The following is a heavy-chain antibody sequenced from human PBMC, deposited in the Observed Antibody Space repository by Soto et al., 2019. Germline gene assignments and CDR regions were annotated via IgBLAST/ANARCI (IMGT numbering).Heavy chain of an antibody. CDR3: ARDPALLKAPYWYFDL. V-gene: IGHV3-30-3*01. J-gene: IGHJ2*01. D-gene: IGHD2-15*01. CDR1: GFTVSSYP. CDR2: LSYDGIEK. Sequence: QVQLVESGGGVVQPGRSLRLSCAASGFTVSSYPMHWVRQAPGKGLEWVAILSYDGIEKYYGDSVKGRFTISRDDSKNTLYLQMNSLRPEDTAVYYCARDPALLKAPYWYFDLWGRGTLVAVSS.